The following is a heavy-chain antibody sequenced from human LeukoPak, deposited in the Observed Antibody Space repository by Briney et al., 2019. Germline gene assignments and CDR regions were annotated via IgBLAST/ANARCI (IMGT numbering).Heavy chain of an antibody. CDR3: AKASATVTPL. CDR1: GFTFSSYG. Sequence: GRSLRLSCAASGFTFSSYGMHWVRQAPGKGLEWVAVISYDGSNKYYADSVKGRFTISRDNSKNTLYLQMNSLRAEDTAVYYCAKASATVTPLWGQGTLVTVSS. D-gene: IGHD4-17*01. V-gene: IGHV3-30*18. J-gene: IGHJ4*02. CDR2: ISYDGSNK.